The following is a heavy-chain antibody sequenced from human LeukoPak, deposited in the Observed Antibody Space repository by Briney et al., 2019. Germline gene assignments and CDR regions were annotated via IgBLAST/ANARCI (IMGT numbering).Heavy chain of an antibody. CDR2: IYYSGST. V-gene: IGHV4-61*01. CDR1: GGSISSSSYY. J-gene: IGHJ4*02. Sequence: SETLSLTCTVSGGSISSSSYYWSWIRQPPGKGLEWIGYIYYSGSTNYNPSLKSRVTISVDTSKNQFSLKLSSVTAADTAVYYCARGEYYYDSSGYYYPRWGQGTLVTVSS. CDR3: ARGEYYYDSSGYYYPR. D-gene: IGHD3-22*01.